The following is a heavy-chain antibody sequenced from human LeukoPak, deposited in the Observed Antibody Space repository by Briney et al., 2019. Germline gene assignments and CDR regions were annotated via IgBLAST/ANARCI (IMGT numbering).Heavy chain of an antibody. D-gene: IGHD2-21*02. J-gene: IGHJ3*02. CDR3: ARERQDTVIHSGAFDI. CDR1: GFTFSNYF. CDR2: IASDGSHT. V-gene: IGHV3-30*04. Sequence: GGSLRLSCAASGFTFSNYFMHWVRQAPGKGLEWVADIASDGSHTFYVESVKGRFTISRDNSKNRVYLQKNSLKAEDTAVYFGARERQDTVIHSGAFDIWGQGTMVTVSS.